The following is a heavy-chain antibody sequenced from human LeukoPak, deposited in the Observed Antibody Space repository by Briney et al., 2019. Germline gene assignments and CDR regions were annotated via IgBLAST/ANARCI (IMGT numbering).Heavy chain of an antibody. V-gene: IGHV3-53*01. CDR2: IYSDGTT. J-gene: IGHJ3*02. CDR1: GFTFTDVW. D-gene: IGHD3-9*01. CDR3: ARDLRNFNPFDI. Sequence: GGSLRLSCAASGFTFTDVWMTWVRQAPGKGLEWVSVIYSDGTTKYADSVKGRFTISRDSSENTLYLQMNSLRAEDTAVYYCARDLRNFNPFDIWGQGTMVTVSS.